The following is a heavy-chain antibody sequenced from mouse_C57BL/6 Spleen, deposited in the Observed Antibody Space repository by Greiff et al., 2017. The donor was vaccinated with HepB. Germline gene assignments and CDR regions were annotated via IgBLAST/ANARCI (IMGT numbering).Heavy chain of an antibody. J-gene: IGHJ4*01. CDR2: IYPRSGNT. D-gene: IGHD2-4*01. V-gene: IGHV1-81*01. CDR3: ARERDYKFAYDYAMDY. CDR1: GYTFTSYG. Sequence: QVQLQQSGAELARPGASVKLSCKASGYTFTSYGISWVKQRTGQGLEWIGEIYPRSGNTYYNEKFKGKATLTADKSSSTAYMELRSLTSEDSAVYVWARERDYKFAYDYAMDYWGQGTSVTVSS.